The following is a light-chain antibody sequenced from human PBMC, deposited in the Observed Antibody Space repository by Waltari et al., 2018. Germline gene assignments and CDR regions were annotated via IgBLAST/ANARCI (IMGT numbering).Light chain of an antibody. CDR2: DVI. CDR3: CSYAGSNSFHGL. J-gene: IGLJ2*01. V-gene: IGLV2-23*02. Sequence: QQGPGKGPRLVSYDVIKQPSGVSEQFSGSKTGNTASRTVSGLQPEDEAEYFCCSYAGSNSFHGLFGGGTKLTVL.